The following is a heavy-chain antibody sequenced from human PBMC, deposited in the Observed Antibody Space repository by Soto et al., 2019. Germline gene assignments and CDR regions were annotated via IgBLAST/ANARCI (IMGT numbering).Heavy chain of an antibody. J-gene: IGHJ4*02. CDR3: AREASAVISLDY. Sequence: QVQLVHSDAEVKKPGASVKVSCKASGYTFTAYSMHWVRQAPGQGLEWVGWFNPNSGDTIYAQKFQGRVTLTRDTSIGTAYMELYSLTADDTAVYYCAREASAVISLDYWGQGTLVTVSS. CDR2: FNPNSGDT. V-gene: IGHV1-2*02. CDR1: GYTFTAYS. D-gene: IGHD6-19*01.